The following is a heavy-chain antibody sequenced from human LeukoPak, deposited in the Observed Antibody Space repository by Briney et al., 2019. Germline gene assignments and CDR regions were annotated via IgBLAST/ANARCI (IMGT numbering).Heavy chain of an antibody. CDR1: GYTFTSYD. CDR3: ARRGRCSGGSCYFRGNWFDP. V-gene: IGHV1-8*01. J-gene: IGHJ5*02. CDR2: MNPNSGNT. Sequence: ASVKVSCKASGYTFTSYDINWVRQATGQGLEWMGWMNPNSGNTGYAQKFRGGVTMTGNTSISTAYMELSSLRSEDTAVYYCARRGRCSGGSCYFRGNWFDPWGQGTLVTVSS. D-gene: IGHD2-15*01.